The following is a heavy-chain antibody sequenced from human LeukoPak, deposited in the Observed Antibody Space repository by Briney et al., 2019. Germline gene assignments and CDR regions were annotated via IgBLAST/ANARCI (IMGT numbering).Heavy chain of an antibody. Sequence: SVKVSCKASGGTFSSYAISWVRQAPGQGLEWMGGIIPIFGTANYAQKFQGRVTTTADKSTSTAYMELSSLRSEDTAVYYCARDVMVRGHNWFDPWGQGTLVTVSS. CDR3: ARDVMVRGHNWFDP. D-gene: IGHD3-10*01. J-gene: IGHJ5*02. CDR2: IIPIFGTA. CDR1: GGTFSSYA. V-gene: IGHV1-69*06.